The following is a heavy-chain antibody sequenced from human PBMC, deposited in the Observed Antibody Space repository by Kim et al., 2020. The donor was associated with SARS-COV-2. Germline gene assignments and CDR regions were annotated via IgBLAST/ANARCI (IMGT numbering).Heavy chain of an antibody. J-gene: IGHJ4*01. CDR3: SKDSYGSGSHRGGCFDS. CDR1: GFTFSSYD. V-gene: IGHV3-23*01. Sequence: GGSLRLSCAASGFTFSSYDMSWVRQAPGKGLEWVSAISGSGGSTYYADSEKGRFTISRDTSKNTVYLQMNSLRAEDTALYYCSKDSYGSGSHRGGCFDS. D-gene: IGHD3-10*01. CDR2: ISGSGGST.